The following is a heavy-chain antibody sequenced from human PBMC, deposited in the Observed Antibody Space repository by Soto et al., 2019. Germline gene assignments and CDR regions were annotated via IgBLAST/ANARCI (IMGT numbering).Heavy chain of an antibody. CDR3: ARGNWNSPFDY. CDR2: IYYSGNT. D-gene: IGHD1-7*01. Sequence: PSETVSLTCTVSGGSISTFYWSWIRQPPGKGLEWIGYIYYSGNTNYNPSLKSRVTISVDTSNNQFSLKLSSVTAADTAVYYCARGNWNSPFDYWGQGTLVTVSS. CDR1: GGSISTFY. V-gene: IGHV4-59*01. J-gene: IGHJ4*02.